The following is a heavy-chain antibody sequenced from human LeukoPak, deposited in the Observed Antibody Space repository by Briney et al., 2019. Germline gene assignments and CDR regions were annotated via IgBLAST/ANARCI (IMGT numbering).Heavy chain of an antibody. Sequence: GGTLRLSCAASGFTFRRHGMNWVRQAPGKGLEWVSYISSSSSTIYYADSVKGRFTISRDNAKNSLYLQMNSLRAEDTAIYYCARDHHRRLYDSQARDTFDIWGQGTMVTVSS. CDR2: ISSSSSTI. V-gene: IGHV3-48*01. CDR3: ARDHHRRLYDSQARDTFDI. CDR1: GFTFRRHG. J-gene: IGHJ3*02. D-gene: IGHD3-22*01.